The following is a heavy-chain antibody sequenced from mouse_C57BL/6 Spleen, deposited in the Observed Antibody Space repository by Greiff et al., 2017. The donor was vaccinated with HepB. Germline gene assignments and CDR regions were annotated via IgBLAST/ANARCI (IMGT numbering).Heavy chain of an antibody. J-gene: IGHJ2*01. CDR1: GYAFSSSW. D-gene: IGHD1-1*01. V-gene: IGHV1-82*01. Sequence: VQLQQSGPELVKPGASVKISCKASGYAFSSSWMNWVKQRPGKGLEWIGRIYPGDGDTNYNGKFKGKATLTADKSSSTAYMQLSSLTSEDSAVYFCAREGTTVVTFDYWGQGTTLTVSS. CDR2: IYPGDGDT. CDR3: AREGTTVVTFDY.